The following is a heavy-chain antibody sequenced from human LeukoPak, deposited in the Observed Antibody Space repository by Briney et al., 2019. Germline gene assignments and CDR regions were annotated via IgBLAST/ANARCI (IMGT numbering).Heavy chain of an antibody. J-gene: IGHJ4*02. CDR1: GGSISSSSYY. CDR3: ARRGAAAGSYYFDS. Sequence: SETLSLTCTVSGGSISSSSYYWGWIRQPPGKELECIGSIYYSGSTYYNPSLKSRVTISVDTSKNQFSLKLSSVTAADTAVYYCARRGAAAGSYYFDSWGQGTLVTVSS. V-gene: IGHV4-39*01. CDR2: IYYSGST. D-gene: IGHD6-13*01.